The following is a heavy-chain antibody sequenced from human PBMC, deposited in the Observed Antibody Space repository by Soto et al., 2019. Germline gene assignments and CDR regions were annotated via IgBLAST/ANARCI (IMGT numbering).Heavy chain of an antibody. Sequence: ASVKVSCKASGYAFSSYAMHWVRQAPGQGLEWMGWINIGSGNTEYSQKFQGRVTITRDTSASTAYMELSSLRSEDTAVYYCARDLGGWPDYWG. D-gene: IGHD2-15*01. V-gene: IGHV1-3*04. CDR1: GYAFSSYA. J-gene: IGHJ4*01. CDR3: ARDLGGWPDY. CDR2: INIGSGNT.